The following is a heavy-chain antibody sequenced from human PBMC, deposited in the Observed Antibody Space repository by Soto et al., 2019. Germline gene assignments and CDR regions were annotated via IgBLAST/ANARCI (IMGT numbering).Heavy chain of an antibody. CDR1: GFTVSSNY. D-gene: IGHD6-13*01. V-gene: IGHV3-53*01. CDR2: NYSGGGT. Sequence: GGSRRLSCAASGFTVSSNYMSWVRQAPGKGLECVVLNYSGGGTYYADSVKGLFTISRDNSKNTLYLQKNRLSAEYTAMYYFTRGDGSSWPFDYWGQGTLVTVSS. CDR3: TRGDGSSWPFDY. J-gene: IGHJ4*02.